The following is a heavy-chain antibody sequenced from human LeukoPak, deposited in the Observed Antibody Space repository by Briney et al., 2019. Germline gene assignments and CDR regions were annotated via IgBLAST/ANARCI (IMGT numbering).Heavy chain of an antibody. D-gene: IGHD3-10*01. CDR2: MSYDGSNK. Sequence: PGGSLRLSCAASGFSFSSYAMHWVRQAPGKGLEWVAVMSYDGSNKYYADSVKGRFTISRDNSENTLYLQMNSLRAEDTAVYYCAKDFENYYGSGSFSFVMDVWGQGTTVTVSS. CDR1: GFSFSSYA. J-gene: IGHJ6*02. CDR3: AKDFENYYGSGSFSFVMDV. V-gene: IGHV3-30*18.